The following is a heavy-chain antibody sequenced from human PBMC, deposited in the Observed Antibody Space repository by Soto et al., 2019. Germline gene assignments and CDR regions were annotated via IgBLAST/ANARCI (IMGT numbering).Heavy chain of an antibody. CDR2: IKQDGSEK. CDR1: GFTFSSYW. V-gene: IGHV3-7*01. CDR3: ARDRFASSGYFFDY. Sequence: GGSLRLSCAASGFTFSSYWMSWVRQAPGKGLEWVANIKQDGSEKYYVDSVKGRFTISRDNAKNSLYLQMNSLRAEDTAVYYCARDRFASSGYFFDYWGQGTLVTVS. D-gene: IGHD3-22*01. J-gene: IGHJ4*02.